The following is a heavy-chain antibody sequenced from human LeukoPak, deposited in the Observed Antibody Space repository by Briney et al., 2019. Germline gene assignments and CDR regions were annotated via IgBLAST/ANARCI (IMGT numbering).Heavy chain of an antibody. V-gene: IGHV4-59*01. CDR1: GGSISSYY. D-gene: IGHD3-10*01. CDR3: ARVTGGSGSYDFDY. Sequence: PSETLSLTCTVSGGSISSYYWSWIRQPPGKGLEWIGCIYYSGSTNYNPSLKSRVTISVDTSKNQFSLKLSSVTAADTAVYYCARVTGGSGSYDFDYWGQGTLVTVSS. CDR2: IYYSGST. J-gene: IGHJ4*02.